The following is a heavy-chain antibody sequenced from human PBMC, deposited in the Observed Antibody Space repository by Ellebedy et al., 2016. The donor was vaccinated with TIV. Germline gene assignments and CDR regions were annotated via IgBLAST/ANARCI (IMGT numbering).Heavy chain of an antibody. J-gene: IGHJ4*02. CDR1: GGTFSSYA. CDR3: ARGYGGLRLGELSLTVHDY. V-gene: IGHV1-69*13. D-gene: IGHD3-16*02. Sequence: ASVKVSCKASGGTFSSYAISWVRQAPGQGLEWMGGIIPIFGTANYAQKFQGRVTITADESTSTAYMELSSLRSEDTAVYYCARGYGGLRLGELSLTVHDYWGQGTLVTVSS. CDR2: IIPIFGTA.